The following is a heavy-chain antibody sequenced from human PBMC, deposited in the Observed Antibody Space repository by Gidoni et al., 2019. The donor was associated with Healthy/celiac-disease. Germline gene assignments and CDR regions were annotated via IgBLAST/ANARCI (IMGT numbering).Heavy chain of an antibody. CDR3: ARGPMTTVVITYGWHYFDY. D-gene: IGHD4-17*01. CDR1: GYTFTGYY. Sequence: QVQLVQSGAEVKKPGASVKVSCKASGYTFTGYYMHWVRQAPGQGLEWMGWINPNSGGTNYAQKFQGRVTMTRDTSISTAYMELSRLRSDDTAVYYCARGPMTTVVITYGWHYFDYWGQGTLVTVSS. CDR2: INPNSGGT. V-gene: IGHV1-2*02. J-gene: IGHJ4*02.